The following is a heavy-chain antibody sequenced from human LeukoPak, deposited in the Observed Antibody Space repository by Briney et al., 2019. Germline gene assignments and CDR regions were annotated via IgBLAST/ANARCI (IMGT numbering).Heavy chain of an antibody. J-gene: IGHJ3*02. D-gene: IGHD3-9*01. Sequence: GGSLRLSCAASGFTFSSYAMSWVRQAPGKGLEWAPAISGSGGSTYYADSVKGRFTISRDNSKNTLYLQMNSLRAEDTAVYYCAKVSSPYDILTGYYTLDAFDIWGQGTMVTVSS. CDR3: AKVSSPYDILTGYYTLDAFDI. CDR1: GFTFSSYA. V-gene: IGHV3-23*01. CDR2: ISGSGGST.